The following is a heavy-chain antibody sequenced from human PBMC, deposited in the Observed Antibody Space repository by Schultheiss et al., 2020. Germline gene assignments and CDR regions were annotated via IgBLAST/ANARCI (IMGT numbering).Heavy chain of an antibody. V-gene: IGHV3-23*01. J-gene: IGHJ4*02. CDR3: ATTRGTDGNRDPLDY. Sequence: GGSLRLSCAASGFTFSTYAMGWVRQAPGKGLEWVSSISGSDDSTYYADSVEGRFTISRDNSKNTVFLQMHSLRAEDTAVYYCATTRGTDGNRDPLDYWGQGTLVTVSS. D-gene: IGHD5-24*01. CDR1: GFTFSTYA. CDR2: ISGSDDST.